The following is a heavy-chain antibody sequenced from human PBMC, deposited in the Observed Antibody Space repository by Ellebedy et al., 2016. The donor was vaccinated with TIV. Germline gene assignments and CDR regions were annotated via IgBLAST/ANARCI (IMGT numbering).Heavy chain of an antibody. J-gene: IGHJ4*02. D-gene: IGHD4-17*01. CDR1: GFTFSSDA. CDR2: ISYDGSNK. V-gene: IGHV3-30-3*01. CDR3: ARWPSGDAPLDY. Sequence: GGSLRLSCAASGFTFSSDAMHWVRQAPGKGLEWVAVISYDGSNKYYADSVKGRFTISRGDSKNTLYLQMNSLRVEDTAVYYCARWPSGDAPLDYWGQGTLVTVSS.